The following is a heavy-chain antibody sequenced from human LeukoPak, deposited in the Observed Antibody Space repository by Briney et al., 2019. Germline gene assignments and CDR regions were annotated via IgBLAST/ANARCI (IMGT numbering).Heavy chain of an antibody. D-gene: IGHD3-10*01. CDR3: AREPDSGSGSYPDY. CDR1: GGSISSSTYY. J-gene: IGHJ4*02. Sequence: SETLSLTCTVSGGSISSSTYYWGWIRQPPGKSLEWIGYIYYSGSTYYNPSLKSRVTISVDTSKNQFSLKLSSVTAADTAVYYCAREPDSGSGSYPDYWGQGTLVTVSS. V-gene: IGHV4-30-4*08. CDR2: IYYSGST.